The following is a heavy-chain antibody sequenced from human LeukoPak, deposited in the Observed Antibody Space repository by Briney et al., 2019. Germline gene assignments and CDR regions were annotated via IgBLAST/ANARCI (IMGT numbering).Heavy chain of an antibody. J-gene: IGHJ4*02. CDR1: GFTFSSYA. CDR2: ISYDGSNK. CDR3: ARELGDSSGYYFQPDY. V-gene: IGHV3-30*04. D-gene: IGHD3-22*01. Sequence: GRSLRLSCAASGFTFSSYAMHWLRQAPGKGLEGVADISYDGSNKYYADSVKGRFTIPRDNSKNTLYLQMNSLRAEDTAVYYCARELGDSSGYYFQPDYWGQGTLVTVSS.